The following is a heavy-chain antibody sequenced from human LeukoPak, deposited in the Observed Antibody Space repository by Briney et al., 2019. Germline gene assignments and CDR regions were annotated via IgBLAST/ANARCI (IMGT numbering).Heavy chain of an antibody. V-gene: IGHV3-23*01. J-gene: IGHJ4*02. CDR3: AKVFPGVAAAGHFDY. CDR2: ISGSGGST. D-gene: IGHD6-13*01. CDR1: GFTFSSYA. Sequence: GGSLRLSCAAPGFTFSSYAMSWVRQAPGKGLEWVSAISGSGGSTYYADSVKGRFTISRDNSKNTLCLQMNSLRAEDTAVYYCAKVFPGVAAAGHFDYWGQGTLVTVSS.